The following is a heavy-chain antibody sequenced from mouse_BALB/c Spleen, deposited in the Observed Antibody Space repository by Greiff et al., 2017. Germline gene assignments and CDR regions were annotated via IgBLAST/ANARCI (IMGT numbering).Heavy chain of an antibody. Sequence: EVKLVESGGGLVKPGGSLKLSCAASGFTFSSYTMSWVRQTPEKRLEWVATISSGGSYTYYPDSVKGRFTISRDNAKNTLYLQMSSLKSEDTAMYYCTRGDEDAMDYWGQGTSVTVSS. V-gene: IGHV5-6-4*01. J-gene: IGHJ4*01. CDR1: GFTFSSYT. CDR2: ISSGGSYT. CDR3: TRGDEDAMDY.